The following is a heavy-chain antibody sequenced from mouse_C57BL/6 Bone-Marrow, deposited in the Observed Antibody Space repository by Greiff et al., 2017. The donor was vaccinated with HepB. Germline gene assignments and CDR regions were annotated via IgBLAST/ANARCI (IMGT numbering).Heavy chain of an antibody. CDR3: AKGLRLDWYFDV. CDR2: INPGSGGT. Sequence: VKVVESGAELVRPGTSVKVSCKASGYAFTNYLIEWVKQRPGQGLEWIGVINPGSGGTNYNEKFKGKATLTADKSSSTAYMQLSSLTSEDSAVYFCAKGLRLDWYFDVWGTGTTVTVSS. D-gene: IGHD1-1*01. V-gene: IGHV1-54*01. J-gene: IGHJ1*03. CDR1: GYAFTNYL.